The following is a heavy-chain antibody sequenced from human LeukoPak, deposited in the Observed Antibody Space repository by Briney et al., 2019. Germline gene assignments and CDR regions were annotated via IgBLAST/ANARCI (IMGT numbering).Heavy chain of an antibody. D-gene: IGHD1-1*01. J-gene: IGHJ6*03. CDR2: IGTASDT. CDR3: ARGPPRGKYYYMDV. CDR1: GFTFSSFD. Sequence: GGSLRLSCAASGFTFSSFDMHWVRQPTGQGLEWVSTIGTASDTYYPGSVEGRFTLSRDNDQNSLYLQMNSLTAGGTAVYYCARGPPRGKYYYMDVWGKGTTVTVSS. V-gene: IGHV3-13*01.